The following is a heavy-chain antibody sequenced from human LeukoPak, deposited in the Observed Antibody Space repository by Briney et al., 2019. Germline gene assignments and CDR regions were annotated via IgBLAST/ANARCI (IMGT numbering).Heavy chain of an antibody. CDR1: GGSISSYF. CDR2: VYYRGST. D-gene: IGHD6-13*01. Sequence: SETLSLTCTVSGGSISSYFWNWIRQSPGKGLEWVGYVYYRGSTNYNPSLKSRVTISVDTSKNRFSLELSSVTAADTAVYYCARDMTRAVPIPGTYYYAYAMDVWGQGTTVTVSS. V-gene: IGHV4-59*01. CDR3: ARDMTRAVPIPGTYYYAYAMDV. J-gene: IGHJ6*02.